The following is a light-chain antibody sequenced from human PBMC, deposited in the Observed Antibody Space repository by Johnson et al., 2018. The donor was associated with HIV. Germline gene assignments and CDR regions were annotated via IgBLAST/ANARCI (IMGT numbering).Light chain of an antibody. J-gene: IGLJ1*01. Sequence: QSVLTQPPSVSAAPGQKVTISCSGSSSNIGNNYVSWYQQLPGTAPKLLIYENTKRPSGIPDRFSGSKSGTSATLGITGLQTGYEADYYCGTWERSLSAGGVFGTVTKVSLL. CDR2: ENT. CDR3: GTWERSLSAGGV. CDR1: SSNIGNNY. V-gene: IGLV1-51*02.